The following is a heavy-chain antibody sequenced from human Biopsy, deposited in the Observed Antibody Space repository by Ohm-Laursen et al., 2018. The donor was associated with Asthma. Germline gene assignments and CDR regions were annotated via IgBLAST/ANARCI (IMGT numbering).Heavy chain of an antibody. V-gene: IGHV3-53*01. CDR1: GFTVSRDH. CDR2: IYSGGTS. Sequence: SLRLSCAASGFTVSRDHMFWVRQAPGKGREWVSVIYSGGTSHTADSVRGRFTISRDFSKNTLHLRMHSLRVEDTAVYYCARGDSSGWSHYYFDYWGQGTLVTVSS. D-gene: IGHD6-19*01. J-gene: IGHJ4*02. CDR3: ARGDSSGWSHYYFDY.